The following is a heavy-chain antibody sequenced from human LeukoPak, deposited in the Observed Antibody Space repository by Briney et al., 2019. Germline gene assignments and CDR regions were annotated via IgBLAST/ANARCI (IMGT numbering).Heavy chain of an antibody. Sequence: ASVTVSCKVSGYTLTELSMHWVRQAPGKGLEWMGGFDPEDGETIYAQKFQGRVTITEDTSTDTAYMELSSLRSEDTAVYYCATPGARREWELPNWGQGTLVTVSS. V-gene: IGHV1-24*01. CDR1: GYTLTELS. D-gene: IGHD1-26*01. CDR2: FDPEDGET. J-gene: IGHJ4*02. CDR3: ATPGARREWELPN.